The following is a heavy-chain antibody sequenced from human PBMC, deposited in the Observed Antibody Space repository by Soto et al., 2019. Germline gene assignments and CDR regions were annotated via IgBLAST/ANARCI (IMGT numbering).Heavy chain of an antibody. D-gene: IGHD6-19*01. CDR3: ARDRSGWANWFDP. CDR2: INAGNGNT. J-gene: IGHJ5*02. Sequence: ASVKVSCKASGYTFTSYGISWVRQAPGQRLEWMGWINAGNGNTKYSQEFQGRVTITRDTSASTAYMELSSLRSEDTAVYYCARDRSGWANWFDPWGQGTLVTVSS. CDR1: GYTFTSYG. V-gene: IGHV1-3*01.